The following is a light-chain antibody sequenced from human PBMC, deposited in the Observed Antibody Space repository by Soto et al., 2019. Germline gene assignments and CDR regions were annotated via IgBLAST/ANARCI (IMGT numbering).Light chain of an antibody. CDR2: DAS. CDR3: QQRSSSPLT. J-gene: IGKJ4*01. CDR1: QSVSTF. Sequence: EIVLTQSPATVSLSPGERATLSCRASQSVSTFLAWYQQKPGQAPRLLIYDASNRTTGIPARFSGSGSGTDFILTISILEPEDFAVYYCQQRSSSPLTFGGGTKVEIK. V-gene: IGKV3-11*01.